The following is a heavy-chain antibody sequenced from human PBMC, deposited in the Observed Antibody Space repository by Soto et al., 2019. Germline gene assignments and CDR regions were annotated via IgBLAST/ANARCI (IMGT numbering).Heavy chain of an antibody. CDR1: GFTFSSYA. CDR3: AKLYRSYYYDSSDY. D-gene: IGHD3-22*01. CDR2: ISGSGGST. Sequence: GGSLRLSCAASGFTFSSYAMSWVRQAPGKGLEWVSAISGSGGSTYYADSVKGRFTISRDNSKSTLYLQMNSLRAEDTAVYYCAKLYRSYYYDSSDYWGQGTLVTVSS. V-gene: IGHV3-23*01. J-gene: IGHJ4*02.